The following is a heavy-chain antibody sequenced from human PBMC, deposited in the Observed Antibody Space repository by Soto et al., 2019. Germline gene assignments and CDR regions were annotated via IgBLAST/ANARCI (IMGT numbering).Heavy chain of an antibody. CDR3: ARICSSSWYLDY. D-gene: IGHD6-13*01. CDR1: GFSLSTSGMC. V-gene: IGHV2-70*01. J-gene: IGHJ4*02. Sequence: GSGPTLVNPTHTLTLTCTFSGFSLSTSGMCVSWIRQPPGKALEWLALIDWDDDKYYSTSLKTRLTISKDTSKNQVVLTMTNMDPVDTATYYCARICSSSWYLDYWGQGTLVTVSS. CDR2: IDWDDDK.